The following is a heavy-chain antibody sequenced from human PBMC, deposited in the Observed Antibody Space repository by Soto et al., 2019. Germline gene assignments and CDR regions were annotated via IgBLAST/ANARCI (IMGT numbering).Heavy chain of an antibody. J-gene: IGHJ4*02. CDR1: RDSISITRSY. CDR3: ASTKDETLYFDY. V-gene: IGHV4-39*01. D-gene: IGHD2-15*01. Sequence: PSETLSLNRPVSRDSISITRSYWGWVRQPPGKGLEWIGSIHYSGSTHYNPSLQSRVTISGDASKKQFSLKLRSVTAADTAVYYCASTKDETLYFDYWGQGTLVTVSS. CDR2: IHYSGST.